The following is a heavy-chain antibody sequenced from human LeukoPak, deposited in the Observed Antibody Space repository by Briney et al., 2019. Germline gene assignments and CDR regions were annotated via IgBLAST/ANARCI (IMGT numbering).Heavy chain of an antibody. J-gene: IGHJ4*02. CDR1: GFTFSSYA. V-gene: IGHV3-64*01. D-gene: IGHD2-15*01. CDR3: ARDYSQYYLDY. Sequence: GGSLRLSCAASGFTFSSYAMHWVRQAPGKGLEYVSAISSNGGSTYYANSVKGRFTISRDNSKNTLYLQMGSLRAEDMAVYYCARDYSQYYLDYWGQGTLVTVSS. CDR2: ISSNGGST.